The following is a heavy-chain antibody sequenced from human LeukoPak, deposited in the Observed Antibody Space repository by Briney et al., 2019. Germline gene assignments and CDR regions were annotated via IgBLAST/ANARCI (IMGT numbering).Heavy chain of an antibody. V-gene: IGHV5-51*01. Sequence: GESLKISCQGFGYPFSTYWIAWVRQMPGKGLELMGIIWPDDSDTRYSPSFQGQVTISVDKSIRTASLQWSSLKASDTAMYYCARGGRDGSRFFDSWGLGTLVTVSS. D-gene: IGHD5-24*01. CDR3: ARGGRDGSRFFDS. CDR2: IWPDDSDT. J-gene: IGHJ4*02. CDR1: GYPFSTYW.